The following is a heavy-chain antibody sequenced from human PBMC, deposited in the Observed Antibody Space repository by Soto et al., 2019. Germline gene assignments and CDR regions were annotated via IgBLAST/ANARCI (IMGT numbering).Heavy chain of an antibody. J-gene: IGHJ4*02. Sequence: PSETLSLTCAVSGGSISSGGYSWSWIRQPPGKGLEWIGYIYYSGSTYYNPSLKSRVTISVDTSKNQFSLKLSSVTAADTAVYYCARVAGYDSSGELEYWGQGTLVTVSS. CDR1: GGSISSGGYS. CDR2: IYYSGST. CDR3: ARVAGYDSSGELEY. V-gene: IGHV4-30-4*08. D-gene: IGHD3-22*01.